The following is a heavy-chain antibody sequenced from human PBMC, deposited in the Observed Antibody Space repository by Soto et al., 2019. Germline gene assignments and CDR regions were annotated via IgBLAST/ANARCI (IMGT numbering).Heavy chain of an antibody. J-gene: IGHJ4*02. D-gene: IGHD3-10*01. CDR1: VLRSTSAA. CDR3: AKSEWFGESNYFDY. V-gene: IGHV1-58*01. CDR2: IVVGSSKA. Sequence: SVKVSCKAAVLRSTSAAGRRLRHAKEQRLEWIGWIVVGSSKANYAQKLQGRDTITKEMSKSTAYMKLSSLRAEDTAVYYCAKSEWFGESNYFDYWGQGTLVTVSS.